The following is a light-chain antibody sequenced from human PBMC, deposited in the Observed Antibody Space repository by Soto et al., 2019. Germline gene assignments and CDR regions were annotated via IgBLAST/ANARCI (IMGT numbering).Light chain of an antibody. Sequence: EIVLTQSPATLSVSPGERATLSCRASQSVSSNLAWYQQKPGQAPGLLIYGASTRLTGIPARFSGSGSGTEFTLTISSLQSEDFAVYYCQQYNNGPLITFGQGTRLEIK. CDR3: QQYNNGPLIT. V-gene: IGKV3-15*01. CDR1: QSVSSN. J-gene: IGKJ5*01. CDR2: GAS.